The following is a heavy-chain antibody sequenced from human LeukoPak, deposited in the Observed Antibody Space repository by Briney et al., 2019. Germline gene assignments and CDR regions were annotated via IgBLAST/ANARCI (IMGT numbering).Heavy chain of an antibody. Sequence: PGGSLRLSCAASGFTLRNNWMHWVRQAPGKGLVWVSRVNSDGNTTTYADSVKGRFTISRDNAKNTLYLQMNSLRAEDTAVYYCARGNDFWSLDYLGQATLVTVCS. CDR2: VNSDGNTT. D-gene: IGHD3-3*01. CDR1: GFTLRNNW. J-gene: IGHJ4*02. CDR3: ARGNDFWSLDY. V-gene: IGHV3-74*03.